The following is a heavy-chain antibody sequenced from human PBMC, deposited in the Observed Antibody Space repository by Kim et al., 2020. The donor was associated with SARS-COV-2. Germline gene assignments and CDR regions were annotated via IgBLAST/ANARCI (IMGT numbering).Heavy chain of an antibody. D-gene: IGHD1-1*01. V-gene: IGHV4-31*02. CDR3: ASLIRDWSAVDL. Sequence: YFHPSLKSRVTISVDTSKNLFSLKLSSVTPADTAVYYCASLIRDWSAVDLWRQGTMVTLSS. J-gene: IGHJ3*01.